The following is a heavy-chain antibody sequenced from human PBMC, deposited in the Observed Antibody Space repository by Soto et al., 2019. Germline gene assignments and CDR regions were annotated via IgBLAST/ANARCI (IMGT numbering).Heavy chain of an antibody. J-gene: IGHJ4*02. D-gene: IGHD3-9*01. CDR2: IYPGDSDA. CDR3: ARRVYYDFLTGYDKSPGYFDY. Sequence: LGESLKISCKGSGYSFTSNRIGWVRQMPGKGLEWMGIIYPGDSDARYSPSFRGQVSISADKSISTAYLQWSSLKASDTAMYYCARRVYYDFLTGYDKSPGYFDYWGQGTLVTVSS. CDR1: GYSFTSNR. V-gene: IGHV5-51*01.